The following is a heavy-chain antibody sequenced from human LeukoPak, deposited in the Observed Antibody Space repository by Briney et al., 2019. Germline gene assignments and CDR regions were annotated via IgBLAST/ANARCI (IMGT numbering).Heavy chain of an antibody. CDR2: INPNSGGT. CDR1: GYTFTGYY. CDR3: ARDGMSIVVVPATIAY. V-gene: IGHV1-2*02. D-gene: IGHD2-2*01. J-gene: IGHJ4*02. Sequence: ASVKVSCKASGYTFTGYYMHWVRRAPGQGLEWMGWINPNSGGTNYAQKFQGRVTMTRDTSISTAYMELSRLRSDDTAVYYCARDGMSIVVVPATIAYWGQGTLVTVSS.